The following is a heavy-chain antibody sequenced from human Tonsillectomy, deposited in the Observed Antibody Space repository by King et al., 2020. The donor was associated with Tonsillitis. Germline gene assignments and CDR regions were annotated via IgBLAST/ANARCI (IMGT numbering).Heavy chain of an antibody. CDR1: GGSISSGGYY. Sequence: QLQLQESGPGLVKPSQTLSLTCTVSGGSISSGGYYWSWIRQHPGQGLEWIGYIYYSGSTYYNPSLKSRVTISVDTSKNQFSLKLSSVTAADTAVYYCARGPAQWLVGDDYWGQGTLVTVSS. J-gene: IGHJ4*02. CDR2: IYYSGST. CDR3: ARGPAQWLVGDDY. V-gene: IGHV4-31*03. D-gene: IGHD6-19*01.